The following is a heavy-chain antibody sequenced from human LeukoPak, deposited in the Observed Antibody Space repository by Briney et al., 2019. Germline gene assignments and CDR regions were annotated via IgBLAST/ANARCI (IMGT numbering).Heavy chain of an antibody. Sequence: GASVKVSCKASGYTFTGYFMHWVRQAPGQGLEWMGWINPNSGGTNNAQKFQARVIMTRDTSISTAYIELSRLRSDDTAVYYCARDLDGSSGCDYWGQGTLVTVSS. D-gene: IGHD6-13*01. CDR3: ARDLDGSSGCDY. CDR1: GYTFTGYF. J-gene: IGHJ4*02. V-gene: IGHV1-2*02. CDR2: INPNSGGT.